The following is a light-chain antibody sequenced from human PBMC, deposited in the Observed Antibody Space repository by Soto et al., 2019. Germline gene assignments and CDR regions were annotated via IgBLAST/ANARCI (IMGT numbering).Light chain of an antibody. Sequence: IVLTQSPATLSLSPGERATLSCRASQSVSSYLAWYQHKPGQAPRLLIYDASNRATGIPDRFSGSGSGKDFTLTISSLEPDDFALYYCQQRSNWPSFGQGTRLEIK. CDR1: QSVSSY. CDR2: DAS. V-gene: IGKV3-11*01. CDR3: QQRSNWPS. J-gene: IGKJ5*01.